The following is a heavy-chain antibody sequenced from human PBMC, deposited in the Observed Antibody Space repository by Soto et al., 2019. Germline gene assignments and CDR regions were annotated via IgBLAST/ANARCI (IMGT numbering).Heavy chain of an antibody. Sequence: VQLGECGGGLVQPGGSLRLSCAASGFTFSSYSMNWVRQAPGKGLEWVSYISSSSSTIYYADSVKGRFTISRDNAKNSLYLQMNSLRDEDTAVYYCARDDYVWGSYRADAFDIWGQGTMVTVSS. V-gene: IGHV3-48*02. J-gene: IGHJ3*02. CDR2: ISSSSSTI. D-gene: IGHD3-16*01. CDR3: ARDDYVWGSYRADAFDI. CDR1: GFTFSSYS.